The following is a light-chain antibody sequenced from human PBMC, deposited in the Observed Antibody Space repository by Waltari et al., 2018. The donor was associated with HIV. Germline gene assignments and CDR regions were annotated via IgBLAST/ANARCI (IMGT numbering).Light chain of an antibody. CDR1: QSVLYSSNNKNY. CDR2: WAS. CDR3: QQYYSTPLT. Sequence: DILMTQSPDSLAVSLGERATINCKSSQSVLYSSNNKNYLAWYQQKPGQPPELLIYWASTRESGVPDRFSGSGSATDFTLTISSLQAEDVAVYYCQQYYSTPLTFGGGTQVEIK. J-gene: IGKJ4*01. V-gene: IGKV4-1*01.